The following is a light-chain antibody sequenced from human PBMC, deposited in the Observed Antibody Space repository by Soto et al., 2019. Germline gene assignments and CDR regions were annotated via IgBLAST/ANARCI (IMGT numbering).Light chain of an antibody. J-gene: IGKJ4*01. CDR1: QNVNSD. CDR2: DVS. Sequence: EIVMTQSPATLSVSPGGSATLSCRASQNVNSDLAWYQQKPGQAPRLLIYDVSTRATGVPARFSGSGSGTRFTLTISSLQSDDFGGYYCSQYREWPRTFGGGTKVEI. CDR3: SQYREWPRT. V-gene: IGKV3-15*01.